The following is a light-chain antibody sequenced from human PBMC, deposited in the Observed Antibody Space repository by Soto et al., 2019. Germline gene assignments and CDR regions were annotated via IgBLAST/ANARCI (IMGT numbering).Light chain of an antibody. Sequence: DIQMTQSPSSLSASVGDRVTITCRASRSISNYFNWYQQNPGKVPNLLIYAASTLQSGVPSRFSGSGSGTEFTLTISSLQPEDFATYYCQQTYKMPLTFGGGTKVEIK. V-gene: IGKV1-39*01. CDR1: RSISNY. CDR3: QQTYKMPLT. J-gene: IGKJ4*01. CDR2: AAS.